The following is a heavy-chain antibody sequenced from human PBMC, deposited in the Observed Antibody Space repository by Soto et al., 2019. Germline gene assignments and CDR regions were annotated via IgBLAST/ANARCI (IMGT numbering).Heavy chain of an antibody. CDR2: ISYDGSNK. J-gene: IGHJ5*02. V-gene: IGHV3-30*18. CDR3: AKVNSGSYSSS. D-gene: IGHD1-26*01. CDR1: GFTFSSYG. Sequence: ESGGGVVQPGRSLRLSCAASGFTFSSYGMHWVRQAPGKGLEWVAVISYDGSNKYYADSVKGRFTISRDNSKNTLYLQMNSLRAEDTAVYYCAKVNSGSYSSSWGQGTLVTVSS.